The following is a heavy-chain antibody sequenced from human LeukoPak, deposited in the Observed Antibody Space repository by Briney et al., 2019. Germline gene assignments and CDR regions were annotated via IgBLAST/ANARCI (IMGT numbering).Heavy chain of an antibody. CDR2: IYYSGST. J-gene: IGHJ5*02. Sequence: SETLSLTCTVSGGSISSSSYYWGWIRQPPGKGLEWIGSIYYSGSTYYNPSLKSRVTISVDTSKNQFSLKLSSVTAADTAVYYSAVVTPGPDAPWGQGTLVTVSS. CDR1: GGSISSSSYY. V-gene: IGHV4-39*01. CDR3: AVVTPGPDAP. D-gene: IGHD2-21*02.